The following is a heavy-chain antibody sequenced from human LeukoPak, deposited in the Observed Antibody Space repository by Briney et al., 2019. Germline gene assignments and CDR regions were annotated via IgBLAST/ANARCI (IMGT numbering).Heavy chain of an antibody. Sequence: MPGGSLRLSCAASGFTFSNAWTSWVRQAPGKGLEWVGRIKSKTDGGTTDYAAPVKGRFTISRDDSKNTLYLQMNSLKTEDTAVYYCTTERLLWFGELWGAFDIWGQGTMVTVSS. CDR2: IKSKTDGGTT. CDR1: GFTFSNAW. D-gene: IGHD3-10*01. CDR3: TTERLLWFGELWGAFDI. J-gene: IGHJ3*02. V-gene: IGHV3-15*01.